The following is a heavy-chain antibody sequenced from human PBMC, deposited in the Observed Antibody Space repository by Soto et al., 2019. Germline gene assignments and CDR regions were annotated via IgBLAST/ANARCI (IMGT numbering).Heavy chain of an antibody. J-gene: IGHJ6*02. Sequence: GASVKVSCKASGYTFTSYDINWVRQATGQGLKWMGWMNPNSGNTGYAQKFQGRVTMTRNTSISTAYMELSSLRSEDTAVYYCARGRIVAIGSGAYGMDVWGQGTTVTVSS. CDR3: ARGRIVAIGSGAYGMDV. V-gene: IGHV1-8*01. D-gene: IGHD5-12*01. CDR2: MNPNSGNT. CDR1: GYTFTSYD.